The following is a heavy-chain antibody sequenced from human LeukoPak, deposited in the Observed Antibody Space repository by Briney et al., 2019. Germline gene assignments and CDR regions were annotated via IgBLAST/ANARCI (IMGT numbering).Heavy chain of an antibody. V-gene: IGHV3-64D*06. J-gene: IGHJ4*02. CDR2: ISSNGGST. Sequence: GGSLRLSCSAPGFTFSSYAMHWVRQAPGKGLEYVSAISSNGGSTYYADSVKGRFTISRDNSKNTLYLQMSSLRAEDTAVYYCVKDGWIQLWLRFDYFDYWGQGTLVTVSS. CDR3: VKDGWIQLWLRFDYFDY. D-gene: IGHD5-18*01. CDR1: GFTFSSYA.